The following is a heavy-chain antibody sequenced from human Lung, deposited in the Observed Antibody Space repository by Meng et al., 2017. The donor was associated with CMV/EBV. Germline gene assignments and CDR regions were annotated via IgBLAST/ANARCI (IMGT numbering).Heavy chain of an antibody. D-gene: IGHD5-12*01. J-gene: IGHJ4*02. V-gene: IGHV4-59*01. Sequence: SETXSLTCTVSGCSISSYYWSWIRQPPGKGLEWIGYIYYSGSTNYNPSLKSRVTISVDTSKNQFSLKLSSVTAADTAVYYCAREREDIVATGYFDYWRQGTLVTVSS. CDR1: GCSISSYY. CDR2: IYYSGST. CDR3: AREREDIVATGYFDY.